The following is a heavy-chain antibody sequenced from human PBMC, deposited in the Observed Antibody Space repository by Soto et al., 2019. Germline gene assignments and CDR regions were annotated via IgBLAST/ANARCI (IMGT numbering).Heavy chain of an antibody. CDR3: SRDAQKWLVAAFDI. Sequence: QVQLVQSGAEVKEPGASVKVSCKASGYTFVSYGISWVRQAPGQGLEWMGWISPYNGNTNYAPKFQGRVTMTTDPSTRTVYMELRSLRSDDTAVYYCSRDAQKWLVAAFDIWGQRTMVTVSS. D-gene: IGHD6-19*01. V-gene: IGHV1-18*01. CDR2: ISPYNGNT. J-gene: IGHJ3*02. CDR1: GYTFVSYG.